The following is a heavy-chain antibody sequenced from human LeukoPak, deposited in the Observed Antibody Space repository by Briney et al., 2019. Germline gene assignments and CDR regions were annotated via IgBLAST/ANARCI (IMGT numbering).Heavy chain of an antibody. CDR1: GFTFSSYG. CDR3: ARESGMATMEC. D-gene: IGHD5-24*01. J-gene: IGHJ4*02. Sequence: GSLRLSCAASGFTFSSYGMHWVRQAPGKGLEWVAVIWYDGTNKYYTDSVKGRLTISRDNSKNMLYVQMNSLRVEDTAVYYCARESGMATMECWGQGTLVTVSS. CDR2: IWYDGTNK. V-gene: IGHV3-33*01.